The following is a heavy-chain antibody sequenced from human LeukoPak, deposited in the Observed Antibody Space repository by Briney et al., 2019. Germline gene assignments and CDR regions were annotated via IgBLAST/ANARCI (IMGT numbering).Heavy chain of an antibody. CDR1: GFTFSNAW. Sequence: GGSLRLSCAASGFTFSNAWMSWIRQAPGKGLEWVSYISSSSSTIYYADSVKGRFTISRDNAKNSLYLQMNSLRDEDTAVYYCASELGDYWGQGTLVTVSS. D-gene: IGHD7-27*01. J-gene: IGHJ4*02. V-gene: IGHV3-48*02. CDR2: ISSSSSTI. CDR3: ASELGDY.